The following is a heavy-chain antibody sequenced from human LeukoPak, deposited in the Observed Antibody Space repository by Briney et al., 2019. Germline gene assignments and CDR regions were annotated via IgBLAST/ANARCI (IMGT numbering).Heavy chain of an antibody. V-gene: IGHV3-9*01. CDR1: GFTFDDYA. J-gene: IGHJ4*02. D-gene: IGHD3-22*01. CDR3: AKKGYYDGSGYYMYYFDH. CDR2: ISWNSGSI. Sequence: GGSLRLSCAAPGFTFDDYAMHWVRQAPGKGLEWVSGISWNSGSIGYADSVKGRFTISRDNSKNTLYLQMNSLRAEDTAVYYCAKKGYYDGSGYYMYYFDHWGQGTLVTVSS.